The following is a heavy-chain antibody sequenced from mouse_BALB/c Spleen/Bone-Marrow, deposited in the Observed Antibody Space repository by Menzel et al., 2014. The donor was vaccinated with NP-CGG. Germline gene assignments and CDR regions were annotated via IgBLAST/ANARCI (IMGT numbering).Heavy chain of an antibody. CDR1: GFTFSNYG. V-gene: IGHV5-6-3*01. Sequence: VPLKECGGGLVQPGGSLKLSCAASGFTFSNYGMSWVRQTPDKRLELVATINGNGGSTYYPDSVKGRFTISRDTAKNTLYLQMSSLKSEETAMYYCVRGNYGNYVDYFDFWGQGTTLTVSS. CDR3: VRGNYGNYVDYFDF. D-gene: IGHD2-1*01. CDR2: INGNGGST. J-gene: IGHJ2*01.